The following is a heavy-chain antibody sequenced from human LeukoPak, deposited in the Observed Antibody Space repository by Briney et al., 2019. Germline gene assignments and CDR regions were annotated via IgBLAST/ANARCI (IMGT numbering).Heavy chain of an antibody. CDR3: AKSCSSTSCSLDY. Sequence: PGGSLRLSCAASGFTFSNYWMHWVRQAPGKGLVGVSHINSDGSRISNADSVKGRFTISRGNAKNTLYLQMNSLRAEDTAVYYCAKSCSSTSCSLDYWGQGTLVTVSS. CDR1: GFTFSNYW. CDR2: INSDGSRI. J-gene: IGHJ4*02. D-gene: IGHD2-2*01. V-gene: IGHV3-74*01.